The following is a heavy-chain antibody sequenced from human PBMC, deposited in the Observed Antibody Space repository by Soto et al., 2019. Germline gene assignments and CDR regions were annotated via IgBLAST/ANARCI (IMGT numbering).Heavy chain of an antibody. CDR1: GFTFRSYG. CDR2: ISSSSSTI. D-gene: IGHD3-22*01. J-gene: IGHJ3*02. CDR3: GGDSSGYYYPDVFDI. Sequence: GGSQRLSCAAAGFTFRSYGMNWVRQDPGKGLEWVSYISSSSSTIYYADSVKGRFTISRDNAKNSLYLQMNSLRDEDTAVYYCGGDSSGYYYPDVFDIWGQGTMVTVSS. V-gene: IGHV3-48*02.